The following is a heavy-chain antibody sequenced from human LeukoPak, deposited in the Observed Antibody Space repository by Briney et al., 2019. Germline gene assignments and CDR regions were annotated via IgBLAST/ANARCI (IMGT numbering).Heavy chain of an antibody. D-gene: IGHD3-16*01. CDR2: IYTSGGT. V-gene: IGHV4-4*07. Sequence: SETLSLTCTVFGGSISSYYWGWIRQPAGKGLEWIGRIYTSGGTKYNPSLKSRVTMSVDTSKNQFSLKLSSVTAADTAVYYCARDRSLGELTTESPSFDYWGQGTLVTVSS. CDR3: ARDRSLGELTTESPSFDY. CDR1: GGSISSYY. J-gene: IGHJ4*02.